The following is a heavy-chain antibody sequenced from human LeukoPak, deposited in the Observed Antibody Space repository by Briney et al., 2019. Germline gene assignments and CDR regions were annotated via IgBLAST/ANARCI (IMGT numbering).Heavy chain of an antibody. J-gene: IGHJ4*02. CDR3: ARGTSGYDPLAY. Sequence: GGSLRLSCAASGFTFSNYWMHWVRQAPGKGLVWVSRIKSDGSTTSYADSVKGRFTISRDSSENTLYLQMSNLRVEDTATYYCARGTSGYDPLAYWGQGTLVTVSS. D-gene: IGHD5-12*01. V-gene: IGHV3-74*01. CDR1: GFTFSNYW. CDR2: IKSDGSTT.